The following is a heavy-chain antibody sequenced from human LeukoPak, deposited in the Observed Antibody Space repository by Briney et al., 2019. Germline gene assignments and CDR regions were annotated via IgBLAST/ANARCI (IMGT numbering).Heavy chain of an antibody. CDR3: ARGRWELLGEFYYYYMDV. Sequence: SQTLSLTCTVSGGSISSGSYYWSWIRQPPGKGLEWIGYIYYSGSTNYNPSLKSRVTISVDTSKNQFSLKLSSVTAADTAVYYCARGRWELLGEFYYYYMDVWGKGTTVTVSS. J-gene: IGHJ6*03. D-gene: IGHD1-26*01. CDR1: GGSISSGSYY. CDR2: IYYSGST. V-gene: IGHV4-61*01.